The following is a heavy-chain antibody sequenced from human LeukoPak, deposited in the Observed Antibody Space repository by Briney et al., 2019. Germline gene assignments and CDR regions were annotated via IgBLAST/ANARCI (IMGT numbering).Heavy chain of an antibody. CDR1: TYTLTELS. V-gene: IGHV1-24*01. Sequence: ASVKVSCKVSTYTLTELSMHWVRQAPGKGLEWMGGFDPEDGETIYAQKFQGRVTMTEDTSTDTAYMELSSLRSEDTAVYYCAILAASFDWFDPWGQGTLVTVSS. D-gene: IGHD2-15*01. CDR2: FDPEDGET. J-gene: IGHJ5*02. CDR3: AILAASFDWFDP.